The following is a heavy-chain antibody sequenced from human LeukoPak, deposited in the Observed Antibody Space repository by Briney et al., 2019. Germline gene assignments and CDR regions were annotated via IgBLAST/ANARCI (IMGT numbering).Heavy chain of an antibody. CDR3: ARGFWSGYYTGIGDS. J-gene: IGHJ4*02. D-gene: IGHD3-3*01. CDR1: GGSFSGYY. V-gene: IGHV4-34*01. CDR2: INHSGST. Sequence: SETLSLTCAVYGGSFSGYYWSWIRQPPGKGLEWIWEINHSGSTNYNPSLKSRVTISVDTSKNQFSLKLSSVTAADTAVYYCARGFWSGYYTGIGDSWGQGTLVTVSS.